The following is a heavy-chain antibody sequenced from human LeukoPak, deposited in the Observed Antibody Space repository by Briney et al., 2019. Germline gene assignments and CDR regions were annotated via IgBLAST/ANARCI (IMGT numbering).Heavy chain of an antibody. CDR1: GFTVSSNY. CDR3: ARYPSGYSYPDYFDY. D-gene: IGHD5-18*01. V-gene: IGHV3-53*01. CDR2: IYSGGST. J-gene: IGHJ4*02. Sequence: PGGSLRLSCAASGFTVSSNYMSWVRQAPGKGLEWVSVIYSGGSTYYADSVKGRFTISRDNSKNTLYLQMNSLRAEDTAVYYCARYPSGYSYPDYFDYWGQGTLVTVSS.